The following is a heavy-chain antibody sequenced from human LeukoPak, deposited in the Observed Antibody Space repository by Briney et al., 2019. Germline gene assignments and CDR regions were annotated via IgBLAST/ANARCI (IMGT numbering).Heavy chain of an antibody. V-gene: IGHV3-49*04. CDR2: IRSKACGGTT. CDR3: RRNQQYYGSGNYDGWFGP. CDR1: GFTFGDYG. J-gene: IGHJ5*02. Sequence: SLRLSCTASGFTFGDYGVSWVCQAPGKGLEWVAFIRSKACGGTTEYAASVKGRFNMSRDNFKSIDYLQMKSLKTEDTAVYYRRRNQQYYGSGNYDGWFGPWGEETVVSVSS. D-gene: IGHD3-10*01.